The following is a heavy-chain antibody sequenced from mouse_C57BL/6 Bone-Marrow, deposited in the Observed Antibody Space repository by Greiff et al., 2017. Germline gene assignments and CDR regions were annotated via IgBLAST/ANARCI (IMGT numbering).Heavy chain of an antibody. V-gene: IGHV1-15*01. CDR3: TRRRHYFDY. CDR1: GYTFTDYD. CDR2: IDPETGGT. Sequence: QVQLQQSGAELVRPGASVTLSCKASGYTFTDYDMHWVKQTPVHGLEWIGAIDPETGGTAYNQKFKGKAILTADKSSSTAYLELRSLTSEDSAVYYCTRRRHYFDYWGQGTTLTVSS. J-gene: IGHJ2*01.